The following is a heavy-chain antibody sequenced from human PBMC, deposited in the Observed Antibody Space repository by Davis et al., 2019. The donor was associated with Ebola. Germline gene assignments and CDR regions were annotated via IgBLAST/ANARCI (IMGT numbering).Heavy chain of an antibody. Sequence: AASVKVSCKASGYTFTSYGISWVRQAPGQGLEWMGWISAYNGNTNYAQKLQGRVTMTTDTSTSTAYMELRSLRSDDTAVYYCARDPTYYDSSGNSFDYWGQGTLVTVSS. CDR1: GYTFTSYG. J-gene: IGHJ4*02. CDR3: ARDPTYYDSSGNSFDY. V-gene: IGHV1-18*04. CDR2: ISAYNGNT. D-gene: IGHD3-22*01.